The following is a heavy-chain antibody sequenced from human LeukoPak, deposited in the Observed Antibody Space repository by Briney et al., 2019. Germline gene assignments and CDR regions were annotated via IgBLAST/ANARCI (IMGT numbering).Heavy chain of an antibody. V-gene: IGHV1-69*13. J-gene: IGHJ4*02. Sequence: ASVKVSCKASGYTFSGYNMHWVRQAPGQGLEWVGGIILIFGTANYAQKFQGRVTITADESTNTAYMELSSLRSEDTAVYYCARGEVPPHYFDYWGQGTLVTASS. CDR2: IILIFGTA. CDR3: ARGEVPPHYFDY. CDR1: GYTFSGYN.